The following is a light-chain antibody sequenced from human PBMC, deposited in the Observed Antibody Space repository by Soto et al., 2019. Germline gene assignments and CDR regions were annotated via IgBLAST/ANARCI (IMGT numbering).Light chain of an antibody. CDR1: QSVSSN. V-gene: IGKV3-15*01. CDR3: QQYSKWPT. Sequence: EIVLTQSPGILSLSPGERATLSCRASQSVSSNYLAWYQQKPGQAPRLLIYGASTRATGIPARFSGSGTGTDFTLTISSLQSEDFAVYYCQQYSKWPTFGRGTKVDIK. J-gene: IGKJ1*01. CDR2: GAS.